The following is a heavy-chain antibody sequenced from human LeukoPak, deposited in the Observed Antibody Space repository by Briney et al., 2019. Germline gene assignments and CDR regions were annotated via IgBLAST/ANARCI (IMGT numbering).Heavy chain of an antibody. V-gene: IGHV3-11*05. CDR1: GVAFSDHY. J-gene: IGHJ4*02. D-gene: IGHD6-13*01. CDR3: ATAGVAAAGGFDN. CDR2: ISPTSTYT. Sequence: PGGSLRLSCAASGVAFSDHYMNWIRQAPGKGLECVSYISPTSTYTDYADSVKGRFTVSRDNAKNSLYPEMNSLRAEDTAVYFCATAGVAAAGGFDNWGQGTLVTVSS.